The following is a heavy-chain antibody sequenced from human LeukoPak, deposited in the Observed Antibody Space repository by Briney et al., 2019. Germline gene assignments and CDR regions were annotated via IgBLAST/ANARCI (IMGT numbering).Heavy chain of an antibody. V-gene: IGHV4-31*03. Sequence: KPSETLSLTCTVSGGSISSGGYYWSWIRQHPGKGLEWIGYIYYSRCTYYNPYLKSRVTISVDSSKNQFSLKMSSVTAADTAVYYCARAEWGSASVVAADFPLPVAVYWFDPWGQGTLVTVSS. D-gene: IGHD2-15*01. CDR2: IYYSRCT. CDR1: GGSISSGGYY. CDR3: ARAEWGSASVVAADFPLPVAVYWFDP. J-gene: IGHJ5*02.